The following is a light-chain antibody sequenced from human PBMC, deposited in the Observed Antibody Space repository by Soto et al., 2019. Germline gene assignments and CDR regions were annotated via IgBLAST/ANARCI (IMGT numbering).Light chain of an antibody. V-gene: IGKV3-20*01. Sequence: EIVLTQSPDTLSLSPGERATLSCRASQSVNSRYLAWYQQKPGQAPRLLLYGASSRATGIPDRFSGSGSGTDFTLTISRLEPEDFAVYYCQQYGSSPPWTFGQGTKVEIK. CDR3: QQYGSSPPWT. CDR2: GAS. J-gene: IGKJ1*01. CDR1: QSVNSRY.